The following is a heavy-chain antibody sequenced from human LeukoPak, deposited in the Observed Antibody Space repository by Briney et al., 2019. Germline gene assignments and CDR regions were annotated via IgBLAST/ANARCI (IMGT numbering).Heavy chain of an antibody. CDR1: GGSLSSYY. CDR2: IYYSGST. J-gene: IGHJ6*03. D-gene: IGHD1-14*01. CDR3: AREPPDAHYYYYMDV. Sequence: SETLSLTCTVSGGSLSSYYWSWMRQPPAKGLAGIGYIYYSGSTNYNPSLQSRVTISVDTSKNQFSLKLTSVTAADTAVYYCAREPPDAHYYYYMDVWGKGTTVTVSS. V-gene: IGHV4-59*01.